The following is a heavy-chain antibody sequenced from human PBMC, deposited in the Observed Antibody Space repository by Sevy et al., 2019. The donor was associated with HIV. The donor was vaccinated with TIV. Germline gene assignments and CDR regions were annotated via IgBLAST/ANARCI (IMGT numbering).Heavy chain of an antibody. CDR2: INQDGSER. J-gene: IGHJ4*02. Sequence: GGSLRLSCAASGFTFSRFWMSWVRQAPGKGLEWVANINQDGSERYYVDSVKGRFTISRDNAKNSLYLQMNSLRGEDTAVFFCARGGVLEWPLGLFDYWGQGTLVTVSS. CDR1: GFTFSRFW. CDR3: ARGGVLEWPLGLFDY. D-gene: IGHD3-3*01. V-gene: IGHV3-7*03.